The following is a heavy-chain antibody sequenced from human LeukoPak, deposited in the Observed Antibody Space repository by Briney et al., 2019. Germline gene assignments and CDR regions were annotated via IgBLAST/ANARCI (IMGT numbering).Heavy chain of an antibody. CDR2: ISGSGDTT. D-gene: IGHD6-13*01. V-gene: IGHV3-23*01. Sequence: GGSLRLSCAASGFTFSSYAMSWVRQAPGKGLEGVSGISGSGDTTKYADSVKGRFTISRDNSKNTLYLQMNSLRADDTAVYYCAKEGRVAADTGDYLDYWGQGTLVTVFS. CDR3: AKEGRVAADTGDYLDY. CDR1: GFTFSSYA. J-gene: IGHJ4*02.